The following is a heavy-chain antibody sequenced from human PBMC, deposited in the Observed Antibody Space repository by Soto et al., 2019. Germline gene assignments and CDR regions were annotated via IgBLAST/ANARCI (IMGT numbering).Heavy chain of an antibody. J-gene: IGHJ6*01. Sequence: QVQLVQSGAEVRKPGSSVKVSCKASVGTFTSYAISWVRQAPGQGLEWMGGIIPIFGTANYAQKFQGRVTITAAEYTTPADMELRTLRSEDTAVYYGVRGFVFRSGYYYYHGMEVWVQGTTVTVSS. CDR1: VGTFTSYA. V-gene: IGHV1-69*01. CDR3: VRGFVFRSGYYYYHGMEV. D-gene: IGHD1-26*01. CDR2: IIPIFGTA.